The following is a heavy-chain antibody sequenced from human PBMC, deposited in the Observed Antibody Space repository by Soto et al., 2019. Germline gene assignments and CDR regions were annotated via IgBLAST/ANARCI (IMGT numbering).Heavy chain of an antibody. CDR1: GGSISSGSYY. V-gene: IGHV4-39*01. D-gene: IGHD6-13*01. CDR2: IYYSGST. Sequence: PSETLSLTCTVSGGSISSGSYYWGWIRQPPGKGLEWIGSIYYSGSTYYNPSLKSRVTISVDTSKNQFSLKLSSVTAADTAVYYCARHWGLGIAANWFDPWGQGTLVTVSS. CDR3: ARHWGLGIAANWFDP. J-gene: IGHJ5*02.